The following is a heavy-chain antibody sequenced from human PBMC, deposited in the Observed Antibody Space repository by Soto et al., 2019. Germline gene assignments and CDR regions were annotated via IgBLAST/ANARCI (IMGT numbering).Heavy chain of an antibody. V-gene: IGHV3-23*01. CDR1: GFTFSSYS. Sequence: RLSCAASGFTFSSYSMSWVRQAPGKGLEWVSGSRSSGDDGTTYYADSVKGRFTISRDDSEDTLFLQMSSLRAEDTAVYYCVKGSRGEYWYYYNGVDVWGQGTTVTVSS. CDR3: VKGSRGEYWYYYNGVDV. D-gene: IGHD3-10*01. CDR2: SRSSGDDGTT. J-gene: IGHJ6*02.